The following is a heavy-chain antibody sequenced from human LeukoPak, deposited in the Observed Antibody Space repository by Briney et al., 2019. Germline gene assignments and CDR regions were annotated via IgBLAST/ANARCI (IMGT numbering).Heavy chain of an antibody. CDR3: ARGAHTGSGSYVGNNWFDP. J-gene: IGHJ5*02. Sequence: SETLSLTCTVSGGSISSGDYYWSWIRQPPGKGLEWIGYIYYSGSTYYNPSLKSRVTISVDTSKNQFSLKLSSVTAADTAVYYCARGAHTGSGSYVGNNWFDPWGQGTLVTVSS. D-gene: IGHD3-10*01. CDR1: GGSISSGDYY. V-gene: IGHV4-30-4*01. CDR2: IYYSGST.